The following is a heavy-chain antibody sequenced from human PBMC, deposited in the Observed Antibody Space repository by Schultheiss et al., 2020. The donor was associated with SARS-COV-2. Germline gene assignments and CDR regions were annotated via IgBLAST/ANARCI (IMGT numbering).Heavy chain of an antibody. CDR3: ARDRDSGSLNWFDP. D-gene: IGHD1-26*01. J-gene: IGHJ5*02. V-gene: IGHV4-59*01. CDR1: GGSISSYY. Sequence: SQTLSLTCTVSGGSISSYYWSWIRQPPGKGLEWIGYIYYSGSTNYNPSLKSRVTISVDTSKNQFSLKLSSVTAADTAVYYCARDRDSGSLNWFDPWGQGTLVTVSS. CDR2: IYYSGST.